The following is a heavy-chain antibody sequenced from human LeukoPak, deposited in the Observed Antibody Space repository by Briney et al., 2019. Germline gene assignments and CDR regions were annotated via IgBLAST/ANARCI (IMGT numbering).Heavy chain of an antibody. J-gene: IGHJ4*02. V-gene: IGHV1-18*01. D-gene: IGHD6-6*01. CDR1: GYTFTSYG. CDR2: ISAYNGNT. CDR3: ASSARPDFVVDLFY. Sequence: ASVKVSCKASGYTFTSYGISWVRQAPGQGLEWMGWISAYNGNTNYAQKLQGRVTMTTDTSTSTAYMELRSLRSDDTAVYYCASSARPDFVVDLFYWGQGTLVTVSS.